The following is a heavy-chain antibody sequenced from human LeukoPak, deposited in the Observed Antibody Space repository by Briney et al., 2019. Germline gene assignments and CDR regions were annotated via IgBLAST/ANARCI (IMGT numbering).Heavy chain of an antibody. Sequence: GGSLRLSCAASGFTFSSYAMSWVRQAPGKGLEWVSAISGSGGSTHYADSVKGRFTISRDNSKNTLYLQMNSLRAEDTAVYYCAKGSGSGWYRGLDYWGQGTLVTVSS. D-gene: IGHD6-19*01. CDR1: GFTFSSYA. J-gene: IGHJ4*02. CDR2: ISGSGGST. V-gene: IGHV3-23*01. CDR3: AKGSGSGWYRGLDY.